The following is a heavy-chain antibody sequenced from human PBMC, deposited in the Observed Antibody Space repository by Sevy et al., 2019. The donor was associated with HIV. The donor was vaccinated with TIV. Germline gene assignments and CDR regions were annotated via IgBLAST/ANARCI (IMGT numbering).Heavy chain of an antibody. CDR2: INWNGGST. Sequence: GGSLRLSCAASGFTFDDYGMSWVRQAPGKGLEWVSGINWNGGSTGYADSVKGRFTISRDNAKNSLYLQMNSLRAEDTAFYYCAGGYCSGGSCYGDAFDIWGQGTMVTVSS. D-gene: IGHD2-15*01. CDR3: AGGYCSGGSCYGDAFDI. V-gene: IGHV3-20*04. J-gene: IGHJ3*02. CDR1: GFTFDDYG.